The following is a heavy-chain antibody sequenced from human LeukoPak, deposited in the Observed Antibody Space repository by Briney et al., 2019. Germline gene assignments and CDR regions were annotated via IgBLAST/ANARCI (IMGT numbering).Heavy chain of an antibody. J-gene: IGHJ4*02. V-gene: IGHV3-7*03. CDR2: MKQDGSEQ. CDR3: ARDRHYDFWSGYYTPFNS. Sequence: GGSLRLSCTASGFTFSNYWMSWVRQAPGKGLEWVANMKQDGSEQYYVDSMKGRFTISRDNAKNSLYLQINSLRAEDTAAYYCARDRHYDFWSGYYTPFNSWGQGTLVTVSS. D-gene: IGHD3-3*01. CDR1: GFTFSNYW.